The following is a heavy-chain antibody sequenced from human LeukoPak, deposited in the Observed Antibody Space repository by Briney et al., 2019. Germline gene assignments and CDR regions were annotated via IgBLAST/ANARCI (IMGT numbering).Heavy chain of an antibody. V-gene: IGHV3-48*04. J-gene: IGHJ3*02. CDR1: GFTCSSYT. Sequence: PGGSLRLSCVASGFTCSSYTMSWVRQAPGKGLEWVSYISSSDTIYYADSVKGRFTISRDNAENSLYLQMSSLRAEDTAVYYCARVRQQWPLDAFDIWGQGTVVTVSS. CDR2: ISSSDTI. D-gene: IGHD1-1*01. CDR3: ARVRQQWPLDAFDI.